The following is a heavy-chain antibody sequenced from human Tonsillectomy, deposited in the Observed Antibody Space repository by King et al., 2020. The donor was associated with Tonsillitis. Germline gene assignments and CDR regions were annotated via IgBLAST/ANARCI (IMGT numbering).Heavy chain of an antibody. V-gene: IGHV3-33*05. CDR1: GFTFSSYG. J-gene: IGHJ4*02. Sequence: VQLVESGGGAVQPGRSLRLSCVASGFTFSSYGMHWVRQAPGKGLEWVAVISYNGNNKYYADSVKGRFTISRDNSKNTLYLQMNSLRAEETAVYYCARGRPIHDVVPGWYLDNWGQGILVTVSS. D-gene: IGHD3-9*01. CDR2: ISYNGNNK. CDR3: ARGRPIHDVVPGWYLDN.